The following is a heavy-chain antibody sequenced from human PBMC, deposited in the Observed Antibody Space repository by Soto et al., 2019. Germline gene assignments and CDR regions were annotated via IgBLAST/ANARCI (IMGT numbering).Heavy chain of an antibody. D-gene: IGHD5-12*01. V-gene: IGHV4-59*12. CDR1: GGSISSYY. J-gene: IGHJ6*02. CDR2: IYYSGST. CDR3: ARDRDYSGYDDYYYYYGMDV. Sequence: SETLSLTCTVSGGSISSYYWSWIRQPPGKGLEWIGYIYYSGSTNYNPSLKSRVTISVDTSKNQFSLKLSSVTAADTAVYYCARDRDYSGYDDYYYYYGMDVWCQGTTVTVSS.